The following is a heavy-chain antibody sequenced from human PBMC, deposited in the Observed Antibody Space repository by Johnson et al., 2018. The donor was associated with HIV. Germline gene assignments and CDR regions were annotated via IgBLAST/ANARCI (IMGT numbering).Heavy chain of an antibody. V-gene: IGHV3-30*02. CDR2: IRYDGSNK. Sequence: QVQLVESGGGVVQPGGSLRLSCAASGFTFSAYGMHWVCQAPGKGLEWVAFIRYDGSNKYYADSVKGRFTISRDNSKNTLYLQMNSLRAEDTAVYYCAKGASITMIVAVVRAFDIWGQGTMVTVSS. CDR1: GFTFSAYG. D-gene: IGHD3-22*01. J-gene: IGHJ3*02. CDR3: AKGASITMIVAVVRAFDI.